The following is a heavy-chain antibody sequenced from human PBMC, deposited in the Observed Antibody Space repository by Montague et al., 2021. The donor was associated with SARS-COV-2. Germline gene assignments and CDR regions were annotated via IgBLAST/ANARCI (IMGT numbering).Heavy chain of an antibody. Sequence: ETLSLTCTVSGDSVSSSDHDWGWIRQPPGKGLEWSGIVDYSGYTYYXXXFKGRVTISIDASKNQSSLKLNSLTATDTAIYHCARRRLREDYFDFWGQGTLLTVSS. D-gene: IGHD4-17*01. V-gene: IGHV4-39*01. J-gene: IGHJ4*02. CDR2: VDYSGYT. CDR3: ARRRLREDYFDF. CDR1: GDSVSSSDHD.